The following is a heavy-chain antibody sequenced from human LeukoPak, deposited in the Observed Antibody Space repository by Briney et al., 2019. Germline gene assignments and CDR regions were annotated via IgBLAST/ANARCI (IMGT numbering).Heavy chain of an antibody. V-gene: IGHV3-23*01. CDR2: ISGSGGST. J-gene: IGHJ4*02. D-gene: IGHD5-24*01. Sequence: GGSLRLSCAASGFTFSSYAMSWVRQAPGKGLEWVSAISGSGGSTYYADSVKGRFTISRDNAKNTLYLQMNSLRAEDTAVYYCARSMVTIPIPGGYWGQGTLVTVSS. CDR1: GFTFSSYA. CDR3: ARSMVTIPIPGGY.